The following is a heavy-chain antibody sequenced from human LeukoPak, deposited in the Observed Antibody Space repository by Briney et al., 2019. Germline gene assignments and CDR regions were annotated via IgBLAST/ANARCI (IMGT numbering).Heavy chain of an antibody. CDR1: GYSFPGYG. D-gene: IGHD3-10*01. V-gene: IGHV1-18*01. J-gene: IGHJ4*02. CDR2: ISPYNDNT. Sequence: GASVKVSCKASGYSFPGYGISWVRQAPGQGPEWMGWISPYNDNTNYAQKLQGRATLTTDTSTSTAYVELRSLRSDDTAVYYCARHFYGSGTYYHFDYWGQGTLVTVSS. CDR3: ARHFYGSGTYYHFDY.